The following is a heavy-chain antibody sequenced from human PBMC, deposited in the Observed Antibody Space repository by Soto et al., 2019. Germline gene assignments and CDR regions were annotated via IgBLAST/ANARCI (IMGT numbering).Heavy chain of an antibody. D-gene: IGHD3-16*01. CDR1: GGSISSSSYY. Sequence: PSETLSLTCNVSGGSISSSSYYWGWIRQAPGQGLEWIGSVYYTGTTYYNPSPKSRVTISVDTSKNHFSLKVSSVTAADTSVYHCARLKGAYFISTYNWFDPWGQGSQVTVSS. J-gene: IGHJ5*02. V-gene: IGHV4-39*02. CDR3: ARLKGAYFISTYNWFDP. CDR2: VYYTGTT.